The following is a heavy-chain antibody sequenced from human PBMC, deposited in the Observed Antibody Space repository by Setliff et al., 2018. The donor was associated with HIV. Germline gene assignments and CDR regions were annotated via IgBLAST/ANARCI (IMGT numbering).Heavy chain of an antibody. CDR1: GDSINTDGLY. D-gene: IGHD3-10*01. J-gene: IGHJ4*02. CDR2: IHYNGIT. CDR3: ARTKGGSKHGSFSDS. Sequence: PSETLSLTCTVSGDSINTDGLYWTWIRQHPATGLEWIGYIHYNGITYYNPSLESRVSISVDLSKNQFSLKLNSVTVADTAVYYCARTKGGSKHGSFSDSWGQGILVTVSS. V-gene: IGHV4-31*03.